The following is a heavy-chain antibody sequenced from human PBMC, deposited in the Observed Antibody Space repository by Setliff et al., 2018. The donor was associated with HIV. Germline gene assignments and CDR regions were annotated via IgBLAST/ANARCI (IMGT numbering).Heavy chain of an antibody. D-gene: IGHD4-17*01. Sequence: GGSLRLSCAVSGFTFISYGMYWVRQAPGKGLEWVAFIQYDGSNKYYADSVKGRFTISRDNSKNTLYLQMSSLRAEDTAVYYCVKARVDGDYYYYYYMDVWGKGTTVTVSS. J-gene: IGHJ6*03. CDR1: GFTFISYG. CDR3: VKARVDGDYYYYYYMDV. CDR2: IQYDGSNK. V-gene: IGHV3-30*02.